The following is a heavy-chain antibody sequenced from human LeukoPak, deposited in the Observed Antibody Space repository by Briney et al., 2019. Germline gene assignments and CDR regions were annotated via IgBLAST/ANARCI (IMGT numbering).Heavy chain of an antibody. V-gene: IGHV4-59*01. CDR2: ISYSGST. J-gene: IGHJ3*02. CDR1: GGSISSYC. D-gene: IGHD1-26*01. CDR3: AREKGGSYTLDAFDI. Sequence: PSETLSLTCTVSGGSISSYCWSWIRQPPGKGLEWIGYISYSGSTNYNPSLKSRVTISVDTSKNQFSLKLSSVTAADTAVYYCAREKGGSYTLDAFDIWGQGTMVTVSS.